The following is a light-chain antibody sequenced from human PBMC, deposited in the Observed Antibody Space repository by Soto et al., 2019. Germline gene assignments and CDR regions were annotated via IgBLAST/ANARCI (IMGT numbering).Light chain of an antibody. V-gene: IGLV2-14*01. CDR3: RSYTASSSVV. Sequence: QAVLTQPASVSGSPGQSITISCTGTSSDVGGYNYVSWYQQHPGKAPKIMIYDVSNRPSGVSNRFSGSKSGNTASLTISGLQAEDEADYYCRSYTASSSVVFGGGTKLTVL. CDR2: DVS. J-gene: IGLJ2*01. CDR1: SSDVGGYNY.